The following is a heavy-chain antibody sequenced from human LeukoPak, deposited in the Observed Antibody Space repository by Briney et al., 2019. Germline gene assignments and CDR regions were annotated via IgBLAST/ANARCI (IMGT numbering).Heavy chain of an antibody. D-gene: IGHD1-1*01. CDR1: GFTFSDYY. V-gene: IGHV3-11*06. CDR3: ARGTGTTAYFDY. Sequence: GGSLRLSCAASGFTFSDYYMSWVRQAPGKGLEWVSYISGSSGYTKYADSVKGRFTISRDNAKNSLYLQVNSLRAEDTAVYYCARGTGTTAYFDYWGQGVLVTVSS. CDR2: ISGSSGYT. J-gene: IGHJ4*02.